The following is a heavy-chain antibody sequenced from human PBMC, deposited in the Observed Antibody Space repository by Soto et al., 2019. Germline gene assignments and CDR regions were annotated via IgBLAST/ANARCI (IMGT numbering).Heavy chain of an antibody. CDR2: INPSGGST. CDR3: ARDLTAADY. CDR1: GYTFTSYY. Sequence: QVQLMQSGAEVKKPGASVTISCKASGYTFTSYYIHWVRQAPRQGLEWMAIINPSGGSTNYAQKFQGRVTGTRDTSTSTVNMELSSLSSEDTAVYYWARDLTAADYWGQGTLVTVSS. D-gene: IGHD2-21*02. V-gene: IGHV1-46*01. J-gene: IGHJ4*02.